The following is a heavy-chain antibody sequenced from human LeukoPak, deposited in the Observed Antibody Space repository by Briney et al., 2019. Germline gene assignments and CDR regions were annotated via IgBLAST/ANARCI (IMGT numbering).Heavy chain of an antibody. CDR3: ARVIGYDQLDY. D-gene: IGHD5-12*01. CDR2: IHYSGST. Sequence: SETLSLTCTVSGGSISSGDYYWSWIRQHPGKGLEWIGYIHYSGSTYYNPSLKSRVSISVSTSNNRFSLQLSSVTAADTAVCYCARVIGYDQLDYWGQGTLVTVSS. CDR1: GGSISSGDYY. V-gene: IGHV4-31*03. J-gene: IGHJ4*02.